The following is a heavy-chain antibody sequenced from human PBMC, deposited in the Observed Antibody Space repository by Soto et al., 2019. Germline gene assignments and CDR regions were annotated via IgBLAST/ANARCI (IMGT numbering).Heavy chain of an antibody. J-gene: IGHJ6*03. CDR3: ARDLVAPANYYYYYMDV. V-gene: IGHV1-3*01. Sequence: ASVKVSCKASGYTFTSYAMHWVRQAPGQRLEWMGWINASNGNTKYSQKFQGRVTITRDTSASTAYMELSSLRSEDTAVYYCARDLVAPANYYYYYMDVWGKGTTVTVSS. CDR2: INASNGNT. D-gene: IGHD2-2*01. CDR1: GYTFTSYA.